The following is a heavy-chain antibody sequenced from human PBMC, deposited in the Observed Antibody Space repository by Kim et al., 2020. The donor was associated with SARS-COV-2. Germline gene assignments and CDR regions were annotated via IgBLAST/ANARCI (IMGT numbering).Heavy chain of an antibody. D-gene: IGHD6-13*01. V-gene: IGHV4-30-2*04. CDR3: ARLRQQLGYYFDY. Sequence: YNPSLRSRVTIANDTSKKKCPLKLSAVSAADTAVYYCARLRQQLGYYFDYWGQGTLVTVSS. J-gene: IGHJ4*02.